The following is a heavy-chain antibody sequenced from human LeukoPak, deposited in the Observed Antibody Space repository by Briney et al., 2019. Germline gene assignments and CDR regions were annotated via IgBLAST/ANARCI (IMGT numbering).Heavy chain of an antibody. J-gene: IGHJ5*02. CDR1: GGSISSYY. D-gene: IGHD1-1*01. V-gene: IGHV4-59*01. CDR3: ARGGTLGPFDP. Sequence: SETLSLTCTVSGGSISSYYWSWIRQPPGKGLEWIGHIYYSGSTNYNPSLKSRVTISVDTSKNQFSLKLSSVTAADTAVYYCARGGTLGPFDPWGQGTLVTVSS. CDR2: IYYSGST.